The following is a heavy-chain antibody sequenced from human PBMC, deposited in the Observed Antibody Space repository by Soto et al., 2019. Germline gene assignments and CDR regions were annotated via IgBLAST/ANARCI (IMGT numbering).Heavy chain of an antibody. J-gene: IGHJ4*02. CDR3: ATFTIAAAGIYFDY. CDR2: FDPEDGET. CDR1: GYTLTELS. Sequence: ASVKVSCKVSGYTLTELSMHWVRQAPGKGLEWMGGFDPEDGETIYAQKFQGRVTMTEDTSTDTAYMELSSLRSEDTAVYYCATFTIAAAGIYFDYWGQGTLVTVSS. D-gene: IGHD6-13*01. V-gene: IGHV1-24*01.